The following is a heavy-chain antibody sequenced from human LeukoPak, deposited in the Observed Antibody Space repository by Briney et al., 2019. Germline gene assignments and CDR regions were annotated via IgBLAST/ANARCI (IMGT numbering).Heavy chain of an antibody. CDR1: GGSFSGYY. Sequence: SETLSLTCAVYGGSFSGYYWSWIRQPPGKGLEWIGEINHSGSTNYNPSLKSRVTISVDTSKNQFSLKLSSVTAADTAVYYCARDRDGYNSLDYWGQGTLVTVSS. V-gene: IGHV4-34*01. CDR2: INHSGST. J-gene: IGHJ4*02. CDR3: ARDRDGYNSLDY. D-gene: IGHD5-24*01.